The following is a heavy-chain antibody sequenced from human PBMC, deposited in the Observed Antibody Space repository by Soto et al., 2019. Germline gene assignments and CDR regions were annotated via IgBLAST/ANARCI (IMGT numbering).Heavy chain of an antibody. Sequence: TLSLTCTVSGGSISSSSYYWGWIRQPPGKGLEWIGSIYYSGSTYYNPSLKSRVTISVDTSKNQFSLKLSSVTAADTAVYYCARLGKYYDILTGYYVFDYWGQGTLVTVS. D-gene: IGHD3-9*01. CDR3: ARLGKYYDILTGYYVFDY. V-gene: IGHV4-39*01. CDR1: GGSISSSSYY. J-gene: IGHJ4*02. CDR2: IYYSGST.